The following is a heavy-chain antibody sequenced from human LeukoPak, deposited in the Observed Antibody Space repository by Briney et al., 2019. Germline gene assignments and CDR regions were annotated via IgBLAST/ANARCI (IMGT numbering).Heavy chain of an antibody. Sequence: ASVKVSCKASVYTFTGYYMHCVRQSLGQGLEWRGWMNPNSVGTNYAKKFHARVTMTRETSISTAYMQRSRLRSDDPAVYYCARGPGYCSSTSCYHDLDYWGQGTLLTVSS. D-gene: IGHD2-2*01. CDR3: ARGPGYCSSTSCYHDLDY. V-gene: IGHV1-2*02. CDR2: MNPNSVGT. J-gene: IGHJ4*02. CDR1: VYTFTGYY.